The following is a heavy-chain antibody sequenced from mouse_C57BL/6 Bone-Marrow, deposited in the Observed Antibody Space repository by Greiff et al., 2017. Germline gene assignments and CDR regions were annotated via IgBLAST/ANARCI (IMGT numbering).Heavy chain of an antibody. V-gene: IGHV5-6*02. CDR3: ARHYYGAMDY. D-gene: IGHD1-1*01. Sequence: DVMLVESGGDLVKPGGSLKLSCAASGFTFSGYGMSWVRQTPDKRLEWVATISSGGSYTYYPDSVKGRFTISRDNAKNTLYLQMSSLKSEDTAMYYCARHYYGAMDYWGQGTSVTVSS. J-gene: IGHJ4*01. CDR1: GFTFSGYG. CDR2: ISSGGSYT.